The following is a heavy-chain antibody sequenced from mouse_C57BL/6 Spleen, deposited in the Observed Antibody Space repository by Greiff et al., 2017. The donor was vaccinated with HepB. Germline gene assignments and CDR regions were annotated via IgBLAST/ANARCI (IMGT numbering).Heavy chain of an antibody. D-gene: IGHD2-2*01. CDR1: GYSITSGYY. Sequence: EVKLVESGPGLVKPSQSLSLTCSVTGYSITSGYYWNWIRQFPGNKLEWMGYISYDGSNNYNPSLKNRISITRDTSKNQFFLKLNSVTTEDTATYYCAREGWLRRAWFAYWGQGTLVTVSA. CDR2: ISYDGSN. J-gene: IGHJ3*01. CDR3: AREGWLRRAWFAY. V-gene: IGHV3-6*01.